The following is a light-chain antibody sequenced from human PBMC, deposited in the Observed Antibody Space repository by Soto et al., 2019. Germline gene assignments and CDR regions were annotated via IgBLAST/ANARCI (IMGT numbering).Light chain of an antibody. CDR3: CSYAGSRRV. CDR1: SSDVGSYNL. Sequence: QSALTQPASVSGSPGQSITISCTGTSSDVGSYNLVSWYQQHPGKAPKLMIYEGSKRPSGVSNRFSGSKSGNTASLTISGLQAEDEADYYCCSYAGSRRVFGNGTKVTVL. V-gene: IGLV2-23*01. CDR2: EGS. J-gene: IGLJ1*01.